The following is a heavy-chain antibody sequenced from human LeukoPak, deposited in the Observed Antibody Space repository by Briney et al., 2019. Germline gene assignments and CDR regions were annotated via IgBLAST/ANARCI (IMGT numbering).Heavy chain of an antibody. J-gene: IGHJ4*02. CDR1: GFTFDDYA. D-gene: IGHD6-6*01. V-gene: IGHV3-9*01. CDR2: ISWNSGSI. CDR3: AKDRARRGRGLYYFDY. Sequence: GRSLRLSCAASGFTFDDYAMHWVRQAPGKGLEWVSGISWNSGSIGYADSMKGRFTISRDNAKNSLYLQMNSLRSEDTALYYCAKDRARRGRGLYYFDYWGQGTLVTVSS.